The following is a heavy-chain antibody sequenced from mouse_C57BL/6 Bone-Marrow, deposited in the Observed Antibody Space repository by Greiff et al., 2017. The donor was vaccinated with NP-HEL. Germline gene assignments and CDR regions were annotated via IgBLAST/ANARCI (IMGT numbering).Heavy chain of an antibody. CDR1: GFSLTSYG. CDR3: AISPHYYGSSHYFDY. D-gene: IGHD1-1*01. CDR2: IWRGGST. J-gene: IGHJ2*01. V-gene: IGHV2-5*01. Sequence: VQLQQSGPGLVQPSQSLSITCTVSGFSLTSYGVHWVRQSPGKGLEWLGVIWRGGSTDYNAAFMSRLSITKDNSKSQVFFKMNSLQADDTAIYYCAISPHYYGSSHYFDYWGQGTTRTVSS.